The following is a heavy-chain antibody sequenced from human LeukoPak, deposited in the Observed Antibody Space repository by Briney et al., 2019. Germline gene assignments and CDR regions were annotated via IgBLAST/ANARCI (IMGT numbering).Heavy chain of an antibody. V-gene: IGHV1-3*01. CDR3: ARDGGDYYGSGIGEYFDY. Sequence: ASVKVSCKASGYTFTSYAMHWVRQAPGQRLEWMGWINAGNGNTKYSQKFQGRVTITRDTSASTAYMELSSLRSEDTAVYYCARDGGDYYGSGIGEYFDYWGQGTLVTVSS. J-gene: IGHJ4*02. CDR2: INAGNGNT. D-gene: IGHD3-10*01. CDR1: GYTFTSYA.